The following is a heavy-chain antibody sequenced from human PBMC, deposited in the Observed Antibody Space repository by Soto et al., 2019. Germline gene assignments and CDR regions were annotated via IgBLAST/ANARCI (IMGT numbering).Heavy chain of an antibody. Sequence: SGGSLRLSCAVSGLAFSPSGMHWVRQAPGKGLEWVAVISYDGSNKYYADSVKGRFTISRDNSKNTLYLQMDSLSSEDTAVYYWAKKIADISGKYSSDYSGQGTLGTVSS. CDR3: AKKIADISGKYSSDY. V-gene: IGHV3-30*18. D-gene: IGHD3-22*01. CDR2: ISYDGSNK. J-gene: IGHJ4*02. CDR1: GLAFSPSG.